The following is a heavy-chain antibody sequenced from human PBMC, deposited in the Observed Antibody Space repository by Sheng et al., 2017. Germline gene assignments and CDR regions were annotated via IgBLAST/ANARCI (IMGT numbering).Heavy chain of an antibody. J-gene: IGHJ6*02. V-gene: IGHV4-4*07. CDR3: ARETFLCSSTSCYTYYYYGMDV. CDR1: GGSISSYY. Sequence: QVQLQESGPGLVKPSETLSLTCTVSGGSISSYYWSWIRQPAGKGLEWIGRIYTSGSTNYNPSLKSRVTMSVDTSKNQFSLKLSSVTAADTAVYYCARETFLCSSTSCYTYYYYGMDVWDQGP. D-gene: IGHD2-2*02. CDR2: IYTSGST.